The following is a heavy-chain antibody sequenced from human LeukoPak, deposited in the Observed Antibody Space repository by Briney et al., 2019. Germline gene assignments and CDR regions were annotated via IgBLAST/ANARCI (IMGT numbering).Heavy chain of an antibody. CDR1: GFTFSSYG. J-gene: IGHJ6*03. V-gene: IGHV3-30*02. D-gene: IGHD6-19*01. Sequence: GGSLRLSCAASGFTFSSYGMHWVRQAPGKGLEGVAFIRYDGSNKYYADSVNGRCTISRDTSQNTLYLQMTSPRADGTAVNLCAKXVXGWGLAGYMDVWGKGTTVTVSS. CDR3: AKXVXGWGLAGYMDV. CDR2: IRYDGSNK.